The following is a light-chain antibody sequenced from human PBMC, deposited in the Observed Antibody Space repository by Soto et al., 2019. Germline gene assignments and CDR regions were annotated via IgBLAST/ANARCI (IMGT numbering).Light chain of an antibody. CDR2: TAS. CDR3: QQSYSVPYT. V-gene: IGKV1-39*01. J-gene: IGKJ2*01. Sequence: DIQMTQSPSSLSASVGDRVTITCRASQSISSYLNWYQEKPGKAPKLLIQTASSLQSGVPAGFSGSGSGTDFTLTISSLQPEDFATYYCQQSYSVPYTFGQGTKLAIK. CDR1: QSISSY.